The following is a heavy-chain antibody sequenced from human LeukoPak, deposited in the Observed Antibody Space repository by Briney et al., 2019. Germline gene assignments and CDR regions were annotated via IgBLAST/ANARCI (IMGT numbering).Heavy chain of an antibody. CDR2: ISAYTGNT. CDR1: GYTSTNYG. V-gene: IGHV1-18*01. J-gene: IGHJ4*02. Sequence: ASVKVSCKASGYTSTNYGITWVRQAPGQGLEWMGWISAYTGNTNYVQKFQGRVTMATDASTSTAYMELRSLRSDDTAIYYCARDIATVVHQDWGQGTLVTVSS. CDR3: ARDIATVVHQD. D-gene: IGHD2-2*01.